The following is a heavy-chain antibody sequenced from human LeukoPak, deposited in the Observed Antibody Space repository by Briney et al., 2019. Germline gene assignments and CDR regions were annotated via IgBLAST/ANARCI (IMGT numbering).Heavy chain of an antibody. CDR1: GFTVSRNY. V-gene: IGHV3-53*01. CDR3: ANLPRGDY. Sequence: GSLRLSCAASGFTVSRNYMSWVRQAPGKGLEWVSVIYSGGNTYYADFVKGRFTISRDNSKNTLYLQINSLTAEDTAVYYCANLPRGDYWGLGTLVTASS. CDR2: IYSGGNT. J-gene: IGHJ4*02. D-gene: IGHD3-10*01.